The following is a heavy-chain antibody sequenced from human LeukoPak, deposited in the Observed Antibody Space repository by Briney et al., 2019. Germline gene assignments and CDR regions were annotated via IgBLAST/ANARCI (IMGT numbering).Heavy chain of an antibody. CDR1: GYTFTSYG. V-gene: IGHV1-18*01. J-gene: IGHJ4*02. CDR3: ARDMGYSSGWYERFDY. Sequence: ASVKVSCKASGYTFTSYGISWVRQAPGQGLEWMGSISAYNGNTNYAQKLQGRVTMTTDTSTSTAYMELRSLRSDDTAVYYCARDMGYSSGWYERFDYWGQGTLVTVSS. CDR2: ISAYNGNT. D-gene: IGHD6-19*01.